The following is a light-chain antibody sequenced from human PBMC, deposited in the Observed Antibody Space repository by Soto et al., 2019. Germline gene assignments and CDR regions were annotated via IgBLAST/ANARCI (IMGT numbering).Light chain of an antibody. CDR1: QTISTY. Sequence: DIPLTQSPSSVSASVGDRINIVCRTSQTISTYLNWYQQKPGRSPKLLIYRASTLHDGVPSRFSGSGSGTEFSLTIDGLQPEDFATYFCQQSFTLGTFGPGTKVDI. CDR2: RAS. J-gene: IGKJ1*01. CDR3: QQSFTLGT. V-gene: IGKV1-39*01.